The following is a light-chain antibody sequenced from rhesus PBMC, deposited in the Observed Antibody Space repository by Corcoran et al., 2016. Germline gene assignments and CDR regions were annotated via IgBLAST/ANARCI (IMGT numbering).Light chain of an antibody. V-gene: IGKV1-28*02. CDR2: AAT. CDR1: QGISSY. Sequence: DIQMTQSPSSLSASVGDTVPITCRASQGISSYLNWFQQKPGKAPKLLIYAATTLQSGVPSRLTGMGSGTDFTLTISSLQPEDFATYYCQQYKGYPLTFGGGTKVEIK. J-gene: IGKJ4*01. CDR3: QQYKGYPLT.